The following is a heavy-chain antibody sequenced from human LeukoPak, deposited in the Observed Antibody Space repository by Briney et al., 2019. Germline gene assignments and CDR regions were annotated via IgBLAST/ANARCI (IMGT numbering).Heavy chain of an antibody. CDR2: INGNGGRT. J-gene: IGHJ4*02. Sequence: GGSLRLSCAASGFTFSSYAMHWVRQPPGKGLEYVSAINGNGGRTYYADSVKGRFTISRDNSENTLYLQLGSLRAEDMAVYYCARARSYDTVWTLPDYWGQGTLVTVSS. CDR1: GFTFSSYA. V-gene: IGHV3-64*02. D-gene: IGHD3-22*01. CDR3: ARARSYDTVWTLPDY.